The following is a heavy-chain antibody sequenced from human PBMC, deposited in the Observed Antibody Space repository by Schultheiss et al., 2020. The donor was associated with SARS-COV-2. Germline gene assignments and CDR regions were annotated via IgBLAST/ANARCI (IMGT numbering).Heavy chain of an antibody. CDR2: INHSGST. CDR1: GGSISSGGYY. D-gene: IGHD1-14*01. CDR3: ARAGKRRMTDYMDV. Sequence: SQTLSLTCTVSGGSISSGGYYWSWIRQHPGKGLEWIGEINHSGSTNYNPSLKSRVTISVDTSKNQFSLKLSSVTAADTAMYYCARAGKRRMTDYMDVWGKGTTVTVSS. J-gene: IGHJ6*03. V-gene: IGHV4-31*03.